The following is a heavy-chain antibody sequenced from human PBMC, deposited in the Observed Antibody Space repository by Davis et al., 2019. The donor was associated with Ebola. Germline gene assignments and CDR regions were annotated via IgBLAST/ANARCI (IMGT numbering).Heavy chain of an antibody. CDR1: GGSISSNGYY. D-gene: IGHD3-22*01. Sequence: SETLSLTCTVSGGSISSNGYYWGWVRQPPGKGLEWIGYIYNSGGTKYNPSLKSRVTISVDTSKNQFSLNLTSVSAADTAVYYCARGIVVSQFDPWGQGTLVTVSS. V-gene: IGHV4-61*08. CDR3: ARGIVVSQFDP. J-gene: IGHJ5*02. CDR2: IYNSGGT.